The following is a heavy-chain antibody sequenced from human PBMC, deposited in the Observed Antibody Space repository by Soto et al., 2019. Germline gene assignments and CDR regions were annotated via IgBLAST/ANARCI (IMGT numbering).Heavy chain of an antibody. Sequence: PSETLSLTCTVSGDSISSGNKYWSWIRQPPGKGLEWIGYIFSSGTTYYNPSLKSRLTMSLDTSQNQFSLKLNSVTDADTAVYYCARVPSPFDYYYAMDVWGQGNPVT. CDR3: ARVPSPFDYYYAMDV. D-gene: IGHD3-16*01. CDR1: GDSISSGNKY. J-gene: IGHJ6*02. V-gene: IGHV4-30-4*01. CDR2: IFSSGTT.